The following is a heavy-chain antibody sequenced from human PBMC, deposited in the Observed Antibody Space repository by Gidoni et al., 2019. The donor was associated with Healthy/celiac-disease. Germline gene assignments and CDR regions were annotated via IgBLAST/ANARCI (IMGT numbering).Heavy chain of an antibody. CDR3: ARPRHTRIQLWLWAH. J-gene: IGHJ4*02. CDR1: GYTFTSYD. Sequence: QVQLVQSGAEVKKPGASVKGCCKASGYTFTSYDINWARQATGQGLEWMGWMNPNSGNTGYAQKFPGRVPMTRNTSISTAYMELSSLRSEDTAVYYCARPRHTRIQLWLWAHWGQGTLVTVSS. D-gene: IGHD5-18*01. V-gene: IGHV1-8*01. CDR2: MNPNSGNT.